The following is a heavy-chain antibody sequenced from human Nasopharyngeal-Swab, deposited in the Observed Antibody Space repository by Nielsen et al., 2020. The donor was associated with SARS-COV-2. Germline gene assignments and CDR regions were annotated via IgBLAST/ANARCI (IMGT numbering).Heavy chain of an antibody. V-gene: IGHV1-8*01. CDR3: ARDTEGQEGEYCSSTSCSNWFDP. Sequence: ASVKVSCKASGYNFTTYDFNWVRQATGQGLEWMGWMNPNSGNTGYAQKFQGRVTMTRNTSIRTAYMELSSLRSEDTAVYYCARDTEGQEGEYCSSTSCSNWFDPWGQGTLVTVSS. CDR2: MNPNSGNT. CDR1: GYNFTTYD. D-gene: IGHD2-2*01. J-gene: IGHJ5*02.